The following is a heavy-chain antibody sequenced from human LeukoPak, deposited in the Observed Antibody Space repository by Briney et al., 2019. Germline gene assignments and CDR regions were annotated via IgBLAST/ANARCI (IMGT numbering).Heavy chain of an antibody. Sequence: SEPLSLTCAVYGGSFSGYYWSWIRQPPGKGLEWIGEINHSGSTNYNPSLKSRVTISVDTSKNQFSLKLSSVTAADTAVYYCARAPPRHDYYYYYYMDVWGKGTTVTVSS. CDR3: ARAPPRHDYYYYYYMDV. CDR2: INHSGST. V-gene: IGHV4-34*01. J-gene: IGHJ6*03. CDR1: GGSFSGYY.